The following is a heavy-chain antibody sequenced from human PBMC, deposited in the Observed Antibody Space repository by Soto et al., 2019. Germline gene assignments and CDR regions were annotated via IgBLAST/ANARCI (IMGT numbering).Heavy chain of an antibody. D-gene: IGHD3-3*01. Sequence: LSLPCAVYVGSFSGYYWRWIRQPPGKGLEWIGEINHSGSTNYNPSLKSRVTISVDTSKNQFSLKLSSVTAADTAVYYGARGRYYDFWSCYDHHYYGRDSWGKG. CDR1: VGSFSGYY. V-gene: IGHV4-34*01. J-gene: IGHJ6*04. CDR2: INHSGST. CDR3: ARGRYYDFWSCYDHHYYGRDS.